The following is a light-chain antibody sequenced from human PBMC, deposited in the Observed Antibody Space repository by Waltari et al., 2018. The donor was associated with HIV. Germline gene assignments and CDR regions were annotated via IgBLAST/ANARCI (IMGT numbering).Light chain of an antibody. J-gene: IGLJ1*01. CDR3: QVWDSSSDHSV. CDR2: DDD. Sequence: SYVLTQPPSVSVAPGQAARISCGGFNIGSKSVHWYQQKPGQAPLLVVYDDDAGPSGIPGGFSGSNSENTAALTISRVEAGDEADYYCQVWDSSSDHSVFGTGTKVTVL. CDR1: NIGSKS. V-gene: IGLV3-21*02.